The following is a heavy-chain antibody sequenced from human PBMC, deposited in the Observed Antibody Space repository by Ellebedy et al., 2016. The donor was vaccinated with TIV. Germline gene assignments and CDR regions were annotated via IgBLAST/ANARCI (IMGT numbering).Heavy chain of an antibody. CDR2: IKEDGSEK. D-gene: IGHD2-2*01. Sequence: GGSLRLSCAASGFTFSNFWMIWVRQAPGKGLEWVANIKEDGSEKSYVDSVKGRFTISRDNAKNSLYLQMNSLRAEDTAVYYCAGPAAIGTKTFDYWGQGTTVTVSS. CDR3: AGPAAIGTKTFDY. V-gene: IGHV3-7*01. CDR1: GFTFSNFW. J-gene: IGHJ4*03.